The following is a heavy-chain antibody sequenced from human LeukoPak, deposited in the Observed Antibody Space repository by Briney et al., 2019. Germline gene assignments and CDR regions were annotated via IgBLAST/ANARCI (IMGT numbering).Heavy chain of an antibody. CDR2: ISASGSTI. D-gene: IGHD2-21*02. V-gene: IGHV3-11*04. CDR1: GFTFSDYY. Sequence: GGSLRLSCAASGFTFSDYYMAWIRQAPGKGLEYISHISASGSTIHYGDSVKGRFTIFRDDARNSASLQMTSRRAEDTATYFCARDCGGHCYSGFDYWGQGDLVTVSS. CDR3: ARDCGGHCYSGFDY. J-gene: IGHJ4*02.